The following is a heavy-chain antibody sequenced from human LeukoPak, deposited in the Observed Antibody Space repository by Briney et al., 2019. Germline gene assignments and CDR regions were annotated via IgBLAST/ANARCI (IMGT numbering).Heavy chain of an antibody. D-gene: IGHD2-15*01. Sequence: ASVKVSCKASGYTFTSYDINWVRQATGQGLEWMGWMNPNSGNTGYAQKFQGRVTMTRNTSISTAYMELSSLRSDDTAVYYCARVLLYCSGGSCYSTNDMDVWGQGTTVTVSS. CDR1: GYTFTSYD. CDR2: MNPNSGNT. J-gene: IGHJ6*02. CDR3: ARVLLYCSGGSCYSTNDMDV. V-gene: IGHV1-8*01.